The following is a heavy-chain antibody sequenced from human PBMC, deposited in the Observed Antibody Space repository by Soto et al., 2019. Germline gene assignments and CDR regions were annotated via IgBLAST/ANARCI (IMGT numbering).Heavy chain of an antibody. CDR1: GGTFNTYA. CDR3: AKEAGDH. Sequence: QMQLVQSGADVKERGSSVKISCITSGGTFNTYALTWVRQAPGQGLEWIGGIIPIFGIKNVAQRFQGRVTINADESLTTAYMEMTSLRSDDTAVYYCAKEAGDHWGQGTLVTVSS. J-gene: IGHJ4*02. D-gene: IGHD3-10*01. CDR2: IIPIFGIK. V-gene: IGHV1-69*01.